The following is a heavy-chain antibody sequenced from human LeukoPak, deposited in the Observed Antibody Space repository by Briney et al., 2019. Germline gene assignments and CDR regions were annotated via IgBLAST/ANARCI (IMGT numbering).Heavy chain of an antibody. Sequence: SETLSLTCTVSGGSISSGTYYWSWIRQPAGKGLEWIGRFYTSGSTNYNPSLKSRVTISVDTSKNQFSLKLSSVTAADTAVYYCASAFGPKAVWGQGTLVTVSS. CDR1: GGSISSGTYY. V-gene: IGHV4-61*02. J-gene: IGHJ4*02. D-gene: IGHD3-10*01. CDR2: FYTSGST. CDR3: ASAFGPKAV.